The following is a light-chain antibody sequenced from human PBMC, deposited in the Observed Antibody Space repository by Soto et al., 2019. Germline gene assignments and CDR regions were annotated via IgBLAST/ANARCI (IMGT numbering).Light chain of an antibody. V-gene: IGKV1-5*01. Sequence: DIQMTQSPSTLSAYVGDRVTITCRASQSISRRLAWYQQKPGKAPNLLIYDASSLESGVPSRFTGSGYGTEFTLTISSLQPDDFATYYCQQYNSYWTLSQGTKVDIK. CDR1: QSISRR. CDR3: QQYNSYWT. J-gene: IGKJ1*01. CDR2: DAS.